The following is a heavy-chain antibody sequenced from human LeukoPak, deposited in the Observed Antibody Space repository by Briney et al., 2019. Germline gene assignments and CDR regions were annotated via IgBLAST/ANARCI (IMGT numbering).Heavy chain of an antibody. J-gene: IGHJ6*02. CDR1: GGSFSNYV. CDR3: ARGGVVEIGAVGMDV. V-gene: IGHV1-69*04. D-gene: IGHD2-21*01. Sequence: SVKVSCKTSGGSFSNYVINWVRQAPGQGLEWMGRTLPVLGTVNYAQSFQGRVNITADTATNTGYMELSSLKSEDTAVYYCARGGVVEIGAVGMDVWGQGTTVTVSS. CDR2: TLPVLGTV.